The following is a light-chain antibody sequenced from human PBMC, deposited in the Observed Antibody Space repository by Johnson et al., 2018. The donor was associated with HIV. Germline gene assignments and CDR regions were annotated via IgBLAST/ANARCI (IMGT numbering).Light chain of an antibody. Sequence: QSVLTQPPSVSAAPGQKVTISCSGSSSNIGNNYVSWYQQLPGTAPKLLIYMNNKRPSVIPDRFSGSKSGTSATLGITGLQTGDEADYYCGTWDGSLSAGVFGTGTKVTVL. CDR1: SSNIGNNY. V-gene: IGLV1-51*02. CDR2: MNN. J-gene: IGLJ1*01. CDR3: GTWDGSLSAGV.